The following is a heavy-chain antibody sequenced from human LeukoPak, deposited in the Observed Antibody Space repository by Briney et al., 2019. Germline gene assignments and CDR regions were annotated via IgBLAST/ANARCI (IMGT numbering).Heavy chain of an antibody. V-gene: IGHV1-2*02. CDR1: GYTFTGYY. Sequence: ASVKVSCKASGYTFTGYYMHWVRQAPGQGLEWMGWINPNSGGTNYAQKFQGRVTMTRDTSISTAYMELSRLRSDDTAVYYCAGVVSSYCSSTSCPFDYWGQGTLVTVSS. CDR3: AGVVSSYCSSTSCPFDY. CDR2: INPNSGGT. D-gene: IGHD2-2*01. J-gene: IGHJ4*02.